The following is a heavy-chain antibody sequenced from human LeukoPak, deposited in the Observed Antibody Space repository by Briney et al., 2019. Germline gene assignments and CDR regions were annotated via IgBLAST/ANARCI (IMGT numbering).Heavy chain of an antibody. CDR3: ARAVSYYDYVWGSYRFDY. D-gene: IGHD3-16*02. J-gene: IGHJ4*02. Sequence: RSGGSLRLSCAASGFTFDDYGMSWVRQAPGKGLEWVSGINWNGGSTGYADSVKGRFTISRDNAKNSLYLQMNSLRAEDTALYYCARAVSYYDYVWGSYRFDYWGQGTLVTVSS. V-gene: IGHV3-20*04. CDR1: GFTFDDYG. CDR2: INWNGGST.